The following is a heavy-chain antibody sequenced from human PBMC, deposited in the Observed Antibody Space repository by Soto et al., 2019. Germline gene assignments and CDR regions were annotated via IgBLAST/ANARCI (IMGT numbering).Heavy chain of an antibody. J-gene: IGHJ4*02. CDR1: GFTVSNNY. Sequence: GSLRLSCAASGFTVSNNYMNWVRQAPGKGLEWVSVIYSGGRTYYADSVKGRFTISRDNSKNTLYLQMNSLRAEDTAVYYCARDGSSSSWGVQYWGQGXLVTVYS. CDR3: ARDGSSSSWGVQY. CDR2: IYSGGRT. D-gene: IGHD6-6*01. V-gene: IGHV3-53*01.